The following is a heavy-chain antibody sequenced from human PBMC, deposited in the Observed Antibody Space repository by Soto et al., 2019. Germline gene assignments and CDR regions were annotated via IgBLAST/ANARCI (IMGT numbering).Heavy chain of an antibody. CDR1: GRPSTGDY. D-gene: IGHD2-2*01. CDR3: ARGRHCTSTSCFGFRSIWFDP. J-gene: IGHJ5*02. CDR2: IYYTGST. Sequence: QVQLQESGPGLLRPSETLSLTYTVSGRPSTGDYWGWIRQTPGKALEYSGHIYYTGSTRYNPSLTRRVTISLDTSREQFSLQLTSVTAADTAVYYCARGRHCTSTSCFGFRSIWFDPWGQGTLVTVSS. V-gene: IGHV4-59*01.